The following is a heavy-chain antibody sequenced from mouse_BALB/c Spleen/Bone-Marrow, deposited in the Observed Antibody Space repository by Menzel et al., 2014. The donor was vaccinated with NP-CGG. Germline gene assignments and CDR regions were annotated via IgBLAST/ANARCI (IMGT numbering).Heavy chain of an antibody. V-gene: IGHV1S137*01. CDR1: GYTFTNNA. Sequence: VQRVESGAELVRPGVSVKISCTGSGYTFTNNAIHWVKQSLAKSLEWIGIISTYYGDTTYNQKFKGKATMTVDKSSSTGYLKLAILTSEDSAINYGARAGNVMSAMDYWGQGTSVTVSS. CDR2: ISTYYGDT. J-gene: IGHJ4*01. CDR3: ARAGNVMSAMDY.